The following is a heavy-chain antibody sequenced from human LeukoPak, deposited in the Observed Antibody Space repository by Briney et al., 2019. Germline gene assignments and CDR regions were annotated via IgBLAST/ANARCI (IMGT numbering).Heavy chain of an antibody. CDR1: GGSISSSNYH. Sequence: SETLSLTCTVSGGSISSSNYHWSWIRQPPGKGLEWIGEINHSGSTNYNPSLRSRVTISVDTSKNQFSLKLSSVTAADTAVYYCAREGTPAAVFDYWGQGTLVTVSS. J-gene: IGHJ4*02. CDR3: AREGTPAAVFDY. CDR2: INHSGST. V-gene: IGHV4-39*07. D-gene: IGHD2-2*01.